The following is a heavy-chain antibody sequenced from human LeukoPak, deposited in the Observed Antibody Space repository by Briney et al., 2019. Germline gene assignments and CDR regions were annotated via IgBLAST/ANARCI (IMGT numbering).Heavy chain of an antibody. J-gene: IGHJ4*02. CDR1: GYTFTGYY. V-gene: IGHV1-8*02. CDR3: ARGSYYRGVIVVVTKPYYFDY. Sequence: GASVKVSCKASGYTFTGYYMHWVRQAPGQGLEWMGWMNPNSGNTGYAQKFQGRVTMTRNTSISTAYMELSSLRSEDTAVYYCARGSYYRGVIVVVTKPYYFDYWGQGTLVTVSS. CDR2: MNPNSGNT. D-gene: IGHD3-22*01.